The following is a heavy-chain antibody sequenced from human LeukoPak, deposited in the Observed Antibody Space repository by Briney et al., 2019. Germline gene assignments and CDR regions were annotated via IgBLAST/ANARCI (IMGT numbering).Heavy chain of an antibody. Sequence: GGSLRLSCAASGFTFSRYWMSWVRQAPGKGLVWVSRINSDGGSTTYADSVKGRFTISRDNAKNTLYLQMSSLRAEDTAVYYCARAGYSSSWYLGYWGQGTLVTVSS. D-gene: IGHD6-13*01. CDR3: ARAGYSSSWYLGY. CDR1: GFTFSRYW. V-gene: IGHV3-74*01. CDR2: INSDGGST. J-gene: IGHJ4*02.